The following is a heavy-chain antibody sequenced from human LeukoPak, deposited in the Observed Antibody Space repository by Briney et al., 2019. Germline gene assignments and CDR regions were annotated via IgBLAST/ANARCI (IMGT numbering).Heavy chain of an antibody. Sequence: PGGSLRLSCTASGFTFGDYAMSWFRQAPGKGLEWVGFIRSKAYGGTTEYAASVKGRFTISRDDSKSIAYLQMNSLKTEDTAVYYCTRGLSGLWELLSYFDYWGQGTLVTVSS. CDR3: TRGLSGLWELLSYFDY. CDR2: IRSKAYGGTT. CDR1: GFTFGDYA. V-gene: IGHV3-49*03. D-gene: IGHD1-26*01. J-gene: IGHJ4*02.